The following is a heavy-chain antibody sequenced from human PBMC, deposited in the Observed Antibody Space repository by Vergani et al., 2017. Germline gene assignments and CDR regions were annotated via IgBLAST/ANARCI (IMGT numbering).Heavy chain of an antibody. J-gene: IGHJ5*02. CDR2: INHSGST. CDR3: ARGFPQRIQTRHWFDP. D-gene: IGHD5-18*01. Sequence: QVQLQQWGAGLLKPSETLSLTCAVYGGSFSGYYWSWIRQPPGKGLEWIGEINHSGSTNYNPSLKSRVTISVDTSKNQFSLKLSSVTAADTAVYYCARGFPQRIQTRHWFDPWGQGTLVTVSS. V-gene: IGHV4-34*01. CDR1: GGSFSGYY.